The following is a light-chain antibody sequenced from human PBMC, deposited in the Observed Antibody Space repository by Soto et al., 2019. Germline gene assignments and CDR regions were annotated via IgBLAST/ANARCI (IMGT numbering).Light chain of an antibody. V-gene: IGLV1-44*01. CDR2: RNN. J-gene: IGLJ1*01. CDR1: SSNIGSNT. CDR3: ATWDDSLNGYV. Sequence: QSVLTQPPSASGTPGQRVTISCSGSSSNIGSNTVSWYQQLPGTAPKLLIYRNNRRPSGVPDRFSGSKSGTSASLAISGLQSEDEADYYCATWDDSLNGYVFGTGTKVTVL.